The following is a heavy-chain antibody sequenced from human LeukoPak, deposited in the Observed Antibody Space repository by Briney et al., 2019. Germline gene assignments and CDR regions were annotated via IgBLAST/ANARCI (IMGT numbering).Heavy chain of an antibody. CDR3: ARVRPTGGYYFDY. V-gene: IGHV3-11*01. CDR1: GFTFSDYY. J-gene: IGHJ4*02. D-gene: IGHD7-27*01. CDR2: ISSSGSTI. Sequence: PGGSLRLSCAASGFTFSDYYMSWIRRAPGKGLEWVSYISSSGSTIYYADSVKGRFTISRDNAKNSLYLQMNSLRAEDTAVCYCARVRPTGGYYFDYWGQGTLVTVSS.